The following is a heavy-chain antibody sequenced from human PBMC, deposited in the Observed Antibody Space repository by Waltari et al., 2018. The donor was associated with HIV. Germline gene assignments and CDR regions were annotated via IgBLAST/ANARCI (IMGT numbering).Heavy chain of an antibody. V-gene: IGHV1-69*04. D-gene: IGHD5-12*01. CDR1: GATLSSNA. Sequence: QVRLVQSGAEVKKPGSSVKISCKASGATLSSNAVTWVRQAPGQGLEWMGRIIPVLHTADYAQKFQGRVTITVDRSTATVYMELSSLRSDDTAVYYCARGRGIHLGMDVWGQGTTVTVSS. CDR2: IIPVLHTA. CDR3: ARGRGIHLGMDV. J-gene: IGHJ6*02.